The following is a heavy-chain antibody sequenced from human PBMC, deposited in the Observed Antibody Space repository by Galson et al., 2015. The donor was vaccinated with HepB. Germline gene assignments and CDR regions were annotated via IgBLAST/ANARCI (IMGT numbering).Heavy chain of an antibody. CDR2: ISSSSDYI. V-gene: IGHV3-21*01. J-gene: IGHJ4*02. Sequence: SLRLSCAASGFTFSYYSMNWVRQAPGKGLEWVSSISSSSDYIFYADSVKGRFTISRDNVRNSLDLQMESLRAEDTAVYFCARDSSFVTYHYDSSGYVDYWGQGTLVTVSS. CDR3: ARDSSFVTYHYDSSGYVDY. CDR1: GFTFSYYS. D-gene: IGHD3-22*01.